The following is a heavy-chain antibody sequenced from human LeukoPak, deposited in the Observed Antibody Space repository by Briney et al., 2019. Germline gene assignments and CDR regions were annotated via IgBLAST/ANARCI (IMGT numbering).Heavy chain of an antibody. CDR2: ISSSGSTI. CDR3: ARGPMDMYYYDSSGPRY. CDR1: GFTFSDYY. J-gene: IGHJ4*02. D-gene: IGHD3-22*01. V-gene: IGHV3-11*01. Sequence: GGSLRLSCAASGFTFSDYYMSWIRQAPGKGLEWVSYISSSGSTIYYADSVKGRFTISRDNAKNSLYLQMNSLRPEDTAVYYCARGPMDMYYYDSSGPRYWGQGTLVTVSS.